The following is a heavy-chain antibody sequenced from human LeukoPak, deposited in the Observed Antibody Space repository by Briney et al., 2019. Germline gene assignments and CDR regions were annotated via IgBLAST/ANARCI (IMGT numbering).Heavy chain of an antibody. J-gene: IGHJ4*02. CDR2: IRYDGSNK. V-gene: IGHV3-30*02. CDR3: AKDRVGDYSTFFDY. CDR1: GFTFSSYG. Sequence: GGSLRLSCTASGFTFSSYGMHWVRQAPGKGLEWVAFIRYDGSNKYYADSVKGRFTISRDNSKNTLYLQMNSLRAEDTAVYYCAKDRVGDYSTFFDYWGQGTLVTVSS. D-gene: IGHD4-11*01.